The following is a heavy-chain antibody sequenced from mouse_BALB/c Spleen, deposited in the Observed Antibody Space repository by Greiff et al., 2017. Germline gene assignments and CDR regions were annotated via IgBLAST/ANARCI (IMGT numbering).Heavy chain of an antibody. D-gene: IGHD1-1*01. J-gene: IGHJ1*01. CDR2: ISYSGST. V-gene: IGHV3-8*02. CDR3: ARSHRGGSWYFDV. Sequence: EVKLQQSGPSLVKPSQTLSLTCSVTGDSITSCYWNWIRKFPGNKLEYMGYISYSGSTYYNPSLKSRISITRDTSKNQYYLQLNSVTTEDTATYYCARSHRGGSWYFDVWGAGTTVTVSS. CDR1: GDSITSCY.